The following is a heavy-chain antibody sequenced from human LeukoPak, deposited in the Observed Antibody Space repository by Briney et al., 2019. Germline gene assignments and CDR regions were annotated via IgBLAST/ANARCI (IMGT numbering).Heavy chain of an antibody. CDR2: IKSDGSST. J-gene: IGHJ4*02. CDR1: GFTFRNAW. D-gene: IGHD6-13*01. V-gene: IGHV3-74*01. Sequence: GGSLRLSCAASGFTFRNAWMSWVRQAPGKGPVWVSRIKSDGSSTRFADSVQGRFTISRDNGKNTVYLQMNSLRAEDTAVYYCARGGDTSNWYPGYFDYWGQGALVTVSS. CDR3: ARGGDTSNWYPGYFDY.